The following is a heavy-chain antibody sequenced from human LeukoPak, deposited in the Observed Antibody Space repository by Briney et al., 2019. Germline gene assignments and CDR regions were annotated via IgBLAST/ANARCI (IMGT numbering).Heavy chain of an antibody. CDR3: AAQYSGYVRLDY. J-gene: IGHJ4*02. V-gene: IGHV4-34*01. Sequence: PSETLSLTCAVYGGSFSGYYWSWIRQPPGKGLEWIGEISHSGSTNYNPFLKSRVTISVDTSKNQFSLKLSSVTAADTAVYYCAAQYSGYVRLDYWGQGTLVTVSS. CDR1: GGSFSGYY. CDR2: ISHSGST. D-gene: IGHD5-12*01.